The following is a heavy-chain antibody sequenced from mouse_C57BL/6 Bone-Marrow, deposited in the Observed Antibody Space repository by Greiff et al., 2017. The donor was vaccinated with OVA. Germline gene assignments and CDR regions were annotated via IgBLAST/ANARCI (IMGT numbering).Heavy chain of an antibody. J-gene: IGHJ1*03. V-gene: IGHV3-8*01. CDR3: ARVAAYSNYVDWYFDV. CDR2: ISYSGST. Sequence: EVQLQQSGPGLAKPSQTLSLTCSVTGYSITSDYWNWIRTFPGNKLEYMGYISYSGSTYYNPSLKSRISITRATSKNQYYLQLNSVTTEDTATYYCARVAAYSNYVDWYFDVWGTGTTVTVSS. D-gene: IGHD2-5*01. CDR1: GYSITSDY.